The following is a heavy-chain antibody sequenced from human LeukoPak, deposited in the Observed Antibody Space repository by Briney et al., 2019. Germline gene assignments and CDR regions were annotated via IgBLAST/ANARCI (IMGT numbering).Heavy chain of an antibody. J-gene: IGHJ5*02. CDR3: ARTTIEYSSSSGRFDP. Sequence: ASVKVSCKASGYTFTSYAVHWVRQAPGQRLEWMGWINAGNGNTKYSQKFQGRVTITRDTSASTAYMELSSLRSEDTAVYYCARTTIEYSSSSGRFDPWGQGTLVTVSS. CDR2: INAGNGNT. V-gene: IGHV1-3*01. D-gene: IGHD6-6*01. CDR1: GYTFTSYA.